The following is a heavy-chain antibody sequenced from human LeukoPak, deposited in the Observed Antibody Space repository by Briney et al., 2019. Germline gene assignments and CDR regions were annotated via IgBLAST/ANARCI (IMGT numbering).Heavy chain of an antibody. J-gene: IGHJ6*03. CDR1: GFTFSRYS. Sequence: GGSLRLSCAASGFTFSRYSMNWVRQAPGKGLEWVSYISSKNVIYYADSVKGRFTISRDNAKNSLYLQMNSLRAEDTAVYYCARPLESCYYMDVWGKGTTVTVSS. D-gene: IGHD3-3*01. CDR3: ARPLESCYYMDV. V-gene: IGHV3-48*04. CDR2: ISSKNVI.